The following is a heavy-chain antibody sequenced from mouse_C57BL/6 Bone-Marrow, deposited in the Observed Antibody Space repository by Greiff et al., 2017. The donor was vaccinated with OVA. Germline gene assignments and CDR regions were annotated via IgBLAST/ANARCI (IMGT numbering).Heavy chain of an antibody. D-gene: IGHD1-1*01. CDR1: GYAFTNYL. CDR2: INPGSGGT. J-gene: IGHJ2*01. CDR3: ARRGITTVVATKGYFDY. V-gene: IGHV1-54*01. Sequence: QVQLQQSGAELVRPGTSVKVSCKASGYAFTNYLIEWVKQRPGQGLEWIGVINPGSGGTNYNEKFKGKATLTADKSSSTAYMQLSSLTSEDSAVYFCARRGITTVVATKGYFDYWGQGTTLTVSS.